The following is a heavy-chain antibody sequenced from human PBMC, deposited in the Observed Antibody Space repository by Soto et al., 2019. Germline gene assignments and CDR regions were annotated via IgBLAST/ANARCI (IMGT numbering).Heavy chain of an antibody. CDR1: GGTMSSGGYY. D-gene: IGHD3-10*01. CDR2: IYYSGST. Sequence: PSETLPLTYDVSGGTMSSGGYYWSWISKHPGKGLEWIGYIYYSGSTYYNPSLKSRVTISVDTSKNQFSLKLSSVTAADTAVYYCASHGSGSYAHFAYWGQGTLVTVSS. CDR3: ASHGSGSYAHFAY. V-gene: IGHV4-31*11. J-gene: IGHJ4*02.